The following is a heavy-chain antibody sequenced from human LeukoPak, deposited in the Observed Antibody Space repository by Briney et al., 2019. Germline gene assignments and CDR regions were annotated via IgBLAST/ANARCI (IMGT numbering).Heavy chain of an antibody. CDR3: TKDFSSSWYSYYFDY. D-gene: IGHD6-13*01. CDR2: ISYDGSNK. Sequence: GGSLRLSWAASGFTFSSYGMHWVRQAPGKGLEWVALISYDGSNKYYADSVKGRFTISRDNSRNTLYLQMNSLRAEDTAVYYCTKDFSSSWYSYYFDYWGQGTLVTVSS. CDR1: GFTFSSYG. J-gene: IGHJ4*02. V-gene: IGHV3-30*18.